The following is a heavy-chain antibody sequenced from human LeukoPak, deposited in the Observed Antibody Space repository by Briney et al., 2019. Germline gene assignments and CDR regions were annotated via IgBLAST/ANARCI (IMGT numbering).Heavy chain of an antibody. CDR3: ARDPDYDILTGYPLGYFDY. V-gene: IGHV4-4*07. D-gene: IGHD3-9*01. Sequence: PSETLSLTCTVSGGSISSYYWSWIRQPAGKGLEWIGRIYTSGSTNYNPSLKSRVTMSVDTSKNQFSLKLSSVTAADTAVYYCARDPDYDILTGYPLGYFDYWGQGTLVTVSS. CDR2: IYTSGST. CDR1: GGSISSYY. J-gene: IGHJ4*02.